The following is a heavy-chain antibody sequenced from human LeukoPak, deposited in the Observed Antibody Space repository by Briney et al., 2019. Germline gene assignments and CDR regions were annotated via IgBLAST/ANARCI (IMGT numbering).Heavy chain of an antibody. V-gene: IGHV3-15*04. Sequence: GGSLRLSCAASGFTFSSYEMNWVRQAPGKGLEWVGRIESKTDGGTTDYAAPVKGRFTISRDDSKNTLYLQMNSLKTEDTAVYYCTTVSRYTSGLCFDYWGQGTLVTVSS. CDR2: IESKTDGGTT. CDR3: TTVSRYTSGLCFDY. J-gene: IGHJ4*02. CDR1: GFTFSSYE. D-gene: IGHD6-19*01.